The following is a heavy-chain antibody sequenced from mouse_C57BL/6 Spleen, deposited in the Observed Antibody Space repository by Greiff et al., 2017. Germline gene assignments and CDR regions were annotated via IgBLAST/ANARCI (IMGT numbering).Heavy chain of an antibody. J-gene: IGHJ4*01. Sequence: EVKLVESGGGLVKPGGSLKLSCAASGFTFSDYGMHWVRQAPEKGLEWVAYISSGSSTIYYADTVKGRFTISRDNAKNTLFLQMTSLRSEDTAMYYCARTYDWDDAMDYWGQGTSVTVSS. D-gene: IGHD4-1*01. V-gene: IGHV5-17*01. CDR1: GFTFSDYG. CDR2: ISSGSSTI. CDR3: ARTYDWDDAMDY.